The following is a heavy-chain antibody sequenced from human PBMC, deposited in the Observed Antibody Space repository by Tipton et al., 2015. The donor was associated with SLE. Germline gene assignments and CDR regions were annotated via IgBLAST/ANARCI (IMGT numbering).Heavy chain of an antibody. CDR1: GLTFSRHG. J-gene: IGHJ4*02. Sequence: GSLRLSCAASGLTFSRHGMHWVRQAPGKGLEWVAFIPFDRSNQYYADSVRGRFTISRDDSKSTLYLQMNSLRPEDTAVYYCAKDKGITAFDYWGQGTLVSVSS. V-gene: IGHV3-30*02. D-gene: IGHD1-20*01. CDR2: IPFDRSNQ. CDR3: AKDKGITAFDY.